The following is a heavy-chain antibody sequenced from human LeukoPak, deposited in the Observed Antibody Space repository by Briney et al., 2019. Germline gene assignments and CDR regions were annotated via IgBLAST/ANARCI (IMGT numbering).Heavy chain of an antibody. J-gene: IGHJ6*03. V-gene: IGHV4-39*01. CDR3: ATSITGTTLYFFYMDV. CDR1: GGSISSTGYH. Sequence: SETMSLTCTVSGGSISSTGYHWGWIRQPPGKGLEWIGSTFYSGSTHYNPSLKSRVSISVDTSKNQLSLNLNSVTATDTAVYYCATSITGTTLYFFYMDVWGKGTTVTVSS. CDR2: TFYSGST. D-gene: IGHD1-7*01.